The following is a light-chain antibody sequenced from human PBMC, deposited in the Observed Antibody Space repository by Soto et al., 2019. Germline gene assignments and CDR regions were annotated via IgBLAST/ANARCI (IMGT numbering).Light chain of an antibody. J-gene: IGKJ4*01. CDR2: QAS. Sequence: DIQMTQSPSTLSASVGDRVTITCRASQSISSWLAWYQQKPGKAPKLLIFQASSLKSGVPSRFSVSRSATEYTLTICSLQPDDFATYYCEDYSSSSGLTFGGGTKVEIK. CDR1: QSISSW. CDR3: EDYSSSSGLT. V-gene: IGKV1-5*03.